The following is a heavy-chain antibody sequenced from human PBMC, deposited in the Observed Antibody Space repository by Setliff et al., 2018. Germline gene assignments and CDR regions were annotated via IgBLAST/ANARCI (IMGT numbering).Heavy chain of an antibody. J-gene: IGHJ3*02. D-gene: IGHD3-10*01. CDR1: GFTFSSDP. CDR2: IRNDGATT. CDR3: AKDWNYYGSGALDAFDI. Sequence: GGSLRLSCAASGFTFSSDPMNWVRQAPGKGLEWLSNIRNDGATTSYADSVKGRFTISRDTSQNTLYLQMNSLRAEDTAVYYCAKDWNYYGSGALDAFDIWGQGTMVTVSS. V-gene: IGHV3-23*01.